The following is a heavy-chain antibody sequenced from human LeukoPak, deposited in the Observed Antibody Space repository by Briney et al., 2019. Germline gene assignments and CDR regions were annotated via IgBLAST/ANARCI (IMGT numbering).Heavy chain of an antibody. Sequence: SETLSLTCTVSGGSISSNSYFWGWIRQPPGKGLEWVGSIYYGGSTYYNPSLKSRVTISVDTSKNQFSLKLSSVTAADTAVYYCARDAFDIWGQGTMVTVSS. CDR2: IYYGGST. J-gene: IGHJ3*02. CDR1: GGSISSNSYF. V-gene: IGHV4-39*07. CDR3: ARDAFDI.